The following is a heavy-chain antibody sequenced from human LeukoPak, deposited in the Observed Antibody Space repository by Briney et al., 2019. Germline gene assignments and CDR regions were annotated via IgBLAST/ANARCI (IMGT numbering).Heavy chain of an antibody. V-gene: IGHV5-51*01. D-gene: IGHD3-22*01. Sequence: GESLKISCKGSGYSFTNYWIGWVRQMPGKGLEWMGIIYPGDSDTRYSPSFQGQVTMSADKSISTSYLQWSSLKASDTAMYYCARGVYDSSGYFDTFDYWGQGTLVTVS. J-gene: IGHJ4*02. CDR1: GYSFTNYW. CDR3: ARGVYDSSGYFDTFDY. CDR2: IYPGDSDT.